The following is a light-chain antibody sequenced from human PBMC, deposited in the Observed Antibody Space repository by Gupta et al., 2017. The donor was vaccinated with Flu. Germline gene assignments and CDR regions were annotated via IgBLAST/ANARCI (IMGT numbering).Light chain of an antibody. Sequence: ARVTLSCRASQSGSSSLVKYQQKPRRAARLLIHDASASATASTARFSSSGAGTTFSITISSLQSEDFSVYYCQQNYNWLMYTFGQGTKVEIK. CDR1: QSGSSS. J-gene: IGKJ2*01. CDR3: QQNYNWLMYT. V-gene: IGKV3-15*01. CDR2: DAS.